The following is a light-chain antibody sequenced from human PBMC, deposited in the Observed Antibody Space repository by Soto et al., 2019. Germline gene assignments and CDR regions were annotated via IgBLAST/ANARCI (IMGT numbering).Light chain of an antibody. CDR2: DAS. CDR1: ESVTSY. V-gene: IGKV3-11*01. CDR3: QQRSNWPRT. J-gene: IGKJ1*01. Sequence: EIVLTQSPATLSLSPGERATLSCRASESVTSYLAWYQQKPGQAPRLLIYDASNRATGIPARFSGSGSGTDFTLTISRLEPEDFAVYYCQQRSNWPRTFGQGTKVEI.